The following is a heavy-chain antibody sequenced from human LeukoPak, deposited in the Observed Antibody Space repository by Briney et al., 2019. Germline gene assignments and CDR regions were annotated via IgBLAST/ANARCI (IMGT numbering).Heavy chain of an antibody. J-gene: IGHJ4*02. V-gene: IGHV4-38-2*02. CDR2: IYHSGSS. D-gene: IGHD6-19*01. Sequence: PSDTLSLTCAVSGYSISSGYYWGWIRQPPGKGLEWIGSIYHSGSSYYNPSLKSRVTISVDTSKSQFSLKLSSVTAADTAVYYCARDLIAVAGTEWYYWGQGTLVTVSS. CDR3: ARDLIAVAGTEWYY. CDR1: GYSISSGYY.